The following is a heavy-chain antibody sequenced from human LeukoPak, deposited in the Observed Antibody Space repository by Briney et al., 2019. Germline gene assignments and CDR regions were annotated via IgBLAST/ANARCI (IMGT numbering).Heavy chain of an antibody. J-gene: IGHJ4*02. V-gene: IGHV4-59*01. CDR2: ISYSGST. CDR3: ARGISGWYYFDY. D-gene: IGHD6-19*01. CDR1: GGSIRSYY. Sequence: SETLSLTCTVSGGSIRSYYWSWIRQPPGEGLEWIGYISYSGSTNYNPSLKSRVTISVDTSKNQFSLKLSSVTAADAAVYYCARGISGWYYFDYWGQGTLVTVSS.